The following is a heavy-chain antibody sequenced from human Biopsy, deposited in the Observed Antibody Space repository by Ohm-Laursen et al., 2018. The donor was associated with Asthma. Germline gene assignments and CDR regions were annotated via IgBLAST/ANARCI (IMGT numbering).Heavy chain of an antibody. V-gene: IGHV1-69*01. J-gene: IGHJ6*02. CDR1: GGTFRTYA. Sequence: SSVKVSCKASGGTFRTYAFNWVRQAPGQGLEWMGGIIPMYGVPKVTQKFQGRVTITADESTSTAYMEMSSLRSEDTAVYYCARVDAIMISGDFYFYSGFDLWGQGTTVRVSS. CDR2: IIPMYGVP. CDR3: ARVDAIMISGDFYFYSGFDL. D-gene: IGHD3-16*01.